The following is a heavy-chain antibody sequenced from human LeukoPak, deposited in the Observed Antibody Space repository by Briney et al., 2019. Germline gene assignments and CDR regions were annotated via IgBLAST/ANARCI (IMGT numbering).Heavy chain of an antibody. CDR3: ARAETVVTPNVWFDP. J-gene: IGHJ5*02. CDR1: GYTFTGYY. V-gene: IGHV1-2*02. CDR2: INPNSGGT. D-gene: IGHD4-23*01. Sequence: ASVKVSCKASGYTFTGYYMHWVRQAPGQGLEWMGWINPNSGGTNYAQKFQGRDTTTRDTSISTAYMELSRLRSDDTAVYYCARAETVVTPNVWFDPWGQGTLVTVSS.